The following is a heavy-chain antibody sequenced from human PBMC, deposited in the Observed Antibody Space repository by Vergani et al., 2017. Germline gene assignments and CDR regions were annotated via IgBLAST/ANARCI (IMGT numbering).Heavy chain of an antibody. CDR3: ARGGYDRSYYFDY. D-gene: IGHD3-22*01. CDR1: GFTVSSNY. J-gene: IGHJ4*02. V-gene: IGHV3-66*02. Sequence: EVQLVESGGGLVQPGGSLRLSCAASGFTVSSNYMSWVRQAPGKGLEWVSVIYSGGSTYYADSVKGRFTISRDNSKNTLYLQMNSLRAEDTAVYYCARGGYDRSYYFDYWGQGTLVTVSS. CDR2: IYSGGST.